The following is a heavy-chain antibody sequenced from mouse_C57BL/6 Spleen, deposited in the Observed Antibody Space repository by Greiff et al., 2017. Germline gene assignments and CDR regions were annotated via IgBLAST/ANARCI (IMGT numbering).Heavy chain of an antibody. V-gene: IGHV1-82*01. Sequence: QVQLQQSGPELVKPGASVKISCKASGYAFSSSWMNWVKQRPGKGLEWIGRIYPGDGDTNYNGKFKGKATLTADKSSSTAYMQLSSLTSEDSAVYYCARLGGTAYWGQGTLVTVSA. J-gene: IGHJ3*01. CDR3: ARLGGTAY. CDR2: IYPGDGDT. CDR1: GYAFSSSW. D-gene: IGHD4-1*01.